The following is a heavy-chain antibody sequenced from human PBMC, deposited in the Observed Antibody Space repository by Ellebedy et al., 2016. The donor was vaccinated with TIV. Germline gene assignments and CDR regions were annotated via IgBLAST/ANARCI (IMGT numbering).Heavy chain of an antibody. CDR3: ARATSIGDYVYY. CDR1: GFTSSSYW. V-gene: IGHV3-7*04. D-gene: IGHD2/OR15-2a*01. CDR2: LKQDGREE. J-gene: IGHJ4*02. Sequence: PGGSLRLSCVASGFTSSSYWMSWVRQAPGRGLEWVANLKQDGREEYYVDSVKGRFTISRDNAKNSLFLQMNSLRAEDTAVYYCARATSIGDYVYYWGQGTLVTVSS.